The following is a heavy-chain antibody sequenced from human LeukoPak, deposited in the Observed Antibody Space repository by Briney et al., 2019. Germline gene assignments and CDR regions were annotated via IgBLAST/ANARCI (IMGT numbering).Heavy chain of an antibody. CDR3: AALGDYAPIGLDY. V-gene: IGHV4-59*08. CDR2: IYYSGRT. Sequence: NTSETLSLTCTVSGGSIRSYYWSWIRQPPGEGLEWIGYIYYSGRTNYNPSLKSRVTMSVDTSKNQFSLRLSSVTAADRAVYYCAALGDYAPIGLDYWGQGTLVTVSS. CDR1: GGSIRSYY. J-gene: IGHJ4*02. D-gene: IGHD4-17*01.